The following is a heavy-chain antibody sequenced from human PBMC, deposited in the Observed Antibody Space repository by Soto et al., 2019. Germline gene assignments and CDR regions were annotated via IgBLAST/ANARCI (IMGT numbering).Heavy chain of an antibody. CDR1: GGSISSSRYY. J-gene: IGHJ4*02. CDR2: IDYSGST. D-gene: IGHD4-4*01. CDR3: PSPRAHAYTNYGRSYYFDY. Sequence: SETLSLTCTVSGGSISSSRYYWGWIRRPPGKGLEWIGSIDYSGSTYYNPSLKSRGTISVDTSKNQFSLKLSSVTAADTAVHYCPSPRAHAYTNYGRSYYFDYWGQGTRVT. V-gene: IGHV4-39*01.